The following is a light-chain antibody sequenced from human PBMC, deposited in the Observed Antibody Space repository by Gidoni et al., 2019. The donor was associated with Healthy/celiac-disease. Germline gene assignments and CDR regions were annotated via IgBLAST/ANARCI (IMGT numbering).Light chain of an antibody. CDR2: GNR. CDR1: SSNIGAGYD. Sequence: QSVLTQPPSGSGAPGQRVTIPCTGRSSNIGAGYDVHWYLQLPGTAPQLLIYGNRNRPSGVPDRFSGSKSGTSASLAITGLQAEDEADYYCQSYDSSLSGSVVFGGGTKLTVL. CDR3: QSYDSSLSGSVV. V-gene: IGLV1-40*01. J-gene: IGLJ2*01.